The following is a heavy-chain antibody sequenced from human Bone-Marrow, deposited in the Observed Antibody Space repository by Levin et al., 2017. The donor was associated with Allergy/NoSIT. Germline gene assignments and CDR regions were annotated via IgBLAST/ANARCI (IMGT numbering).Heavy chain of an antibody. Sequence: PGESLKISCAASGFTVSSNYMSWVRQAPGKGLEWVSVIYSGGSTYYADSVKGRFTISRDNSKNTLYLQMNSLRAEDTAVYYCARHSGLYGSGSYTAKRGYFDYWGQGTLVTVSS. CDR2: IYSGGST. CDR3: ARHSGLYGSGSYTAKRGYFDY. CDR1: GFTVSSNY. D-gene: IGHD3-10*01. J-gene: IGHJ4*02. V-gene: IGHV3-53*01.